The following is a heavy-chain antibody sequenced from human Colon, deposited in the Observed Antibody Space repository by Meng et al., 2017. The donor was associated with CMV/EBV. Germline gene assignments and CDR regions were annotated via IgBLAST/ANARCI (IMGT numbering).Heavy chain of an antibody. V-gene: IGHV3-15*07. CDR1: GFNFNNAW. D-gene: IGHD3-3*01. CDR3: ITGADMSGH. CDR2: IKPTTDGGAT. J-gene: IGHJ4*02. Sequence: LSWAASGFNFNNAWINWVRQAPGQGLEWAGRIKPTTDGGATDYATPVNDRFTIFRDDSKATVSLQMNSLKIEDTAVYYCITGADMSGHWGQGTLVTVSS.